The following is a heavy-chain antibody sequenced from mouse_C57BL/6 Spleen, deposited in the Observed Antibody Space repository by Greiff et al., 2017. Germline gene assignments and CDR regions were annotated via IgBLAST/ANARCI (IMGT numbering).Heavy chain of an antibody. CDR2: IDPSDSYT. CDR1: GYTFTSYW. V-gene: IGHV1-50*01. CDR3: ARSYYYGSSSYYAMDY. Sequence: QVQLQQPGAELVKPGASVKLSCKASGYTFTSYWMQWVKQRPGQGLEWIGEIDPSDSYTNYNQKFKGKATLTVDTSSSTAYMQLSSLTSEDSAVYYCARSYYYGSSSYYAMDYWGQGTSVTVSS. J-gene: IGHJ4*01. D-gene: IGHD1-1*01.